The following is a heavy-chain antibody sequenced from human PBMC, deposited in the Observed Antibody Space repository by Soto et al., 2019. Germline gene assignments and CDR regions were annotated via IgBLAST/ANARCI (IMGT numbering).Heavy chain of an antibody. J-gene: IGHJ4*02. CDR3: ARTVLLSLSTDS. D-gene: IGHD3-16*02. V-gene: IGHV1-2*02. CDR1: GYTFSDSY. Sequence: ASVKVSFKTSGYTFSDSYMHWVRQAPGQGLEWMGWINPNNGGTNYAQKFQDRVTMTSDTSLTTAFLELSSLTYDDTAVYYCARTVLLSLSTDSWGQGTLVTVS. CDR2: INPNNGGT.